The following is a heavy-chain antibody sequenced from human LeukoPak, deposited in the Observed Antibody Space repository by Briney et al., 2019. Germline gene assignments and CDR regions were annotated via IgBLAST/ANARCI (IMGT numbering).Heavy chain of an antibody. CDR2: IRGDGGTT. Sequence: GSLRLSCAASGFTFSSYWMHWVRQAPGKGVEWVSRIRGDGGTTSYADSVRGRFTISRDNANNMLYLRMSSLSAEDTALYYCERDRYFDWSDAFDVWGQGTMVTVSS. CDR1: GFTFSSYW. CDR3: ERDRYFDWSDAFDV. J-gene: IGHJ3*01. D-gene: IGHD3-9*01. V-gene: IGHV3-74*01.